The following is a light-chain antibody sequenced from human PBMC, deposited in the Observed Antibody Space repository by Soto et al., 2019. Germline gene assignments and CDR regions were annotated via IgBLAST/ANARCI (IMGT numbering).Light chain of an antibody. Sequence: IQMTQSPSSLSASVGDRVTITCRASQGIRNALGWYQQKPGKAPKVLIYAASSLQSGVPSRFSGSGSGTDFTLTISSLQPEDFATYYCLQDYNYPWTFGQGTKVDIK. J-gene: IGKJ1*01. CDR1: QGIRNA. CDR2: AAS. CDR3: LQDYNYPWT. V-gene: IGKV1-6*01.